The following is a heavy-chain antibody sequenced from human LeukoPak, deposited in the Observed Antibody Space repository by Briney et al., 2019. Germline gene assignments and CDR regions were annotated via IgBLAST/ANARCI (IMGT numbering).Heavy chain of an antibody. V-gene: IGHV4-34*01. D-gene: IGHD1-26*01. CDR3: ARHFNSGSYPRRYYYYGMDV. Sequence: SETLSLTCAVYGGSFSGYSWSGVRHPPGEGLEWIGSIYYSGSTYYNPSLKSRVTISVDTSKNQFSLKLSSVTAADTAVYYCARHFNSGSYPRRYYYYGMDVWGQGTTVTVSS. CDR2: IYYSGST. CDR1: GGSFSGYS. J-gene: IGHJ6*02.